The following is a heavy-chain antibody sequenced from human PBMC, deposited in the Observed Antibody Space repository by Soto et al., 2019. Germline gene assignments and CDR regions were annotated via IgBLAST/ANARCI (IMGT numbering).Heavy chain of an antibody. D-gene: IGHD3-10*01. CDR1: GFTFSSHP. CDR2: ISGCCGST. J-gene: IGHJ4*02. CDR3: AKSPGAGNYFDY. V-gene: IGHV3-23*01. Sequence: PGGSLRLSCAASGFTFSSHPMSWVRHAPGKGLEWVSAISGCCGSTYYADSVQGRFTISRDNSKNTLYLQMSSLRAEDAAVYYCAKSPGAGNYFDYWGQGTLVAVCS.